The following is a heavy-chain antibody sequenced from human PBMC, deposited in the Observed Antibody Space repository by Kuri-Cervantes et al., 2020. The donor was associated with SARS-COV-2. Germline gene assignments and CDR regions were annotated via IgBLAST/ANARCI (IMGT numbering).Heavy chain of an antibody. CDR3: ARYTLYCSSTSCYRAHYMDV. CDR2: INHSGST. CDR1: GGSFSGYY. D-gene: IGHD2-2*01. V-gene: IGHV4-34*01. J-gene: IGHJ6*03. Sequence: SETLSLTCAVYGGSFSGYYWSWIRQPPGKGLEWIGEINHSGSTNYNPSLKSRVTISVDTSKNQFSLKLSSVTAADTALYYCARYTLYCSSTSCYRAHYMDVWGKGTTVTVSS.